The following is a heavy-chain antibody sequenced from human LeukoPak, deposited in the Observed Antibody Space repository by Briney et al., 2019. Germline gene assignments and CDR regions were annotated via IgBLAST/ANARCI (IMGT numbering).Heavy chain of an antibody. CDR1: GGAFSSYA. D-gene: IGHD2-2*01. CDR2: IIPIFGTA. J-gene: IGHJ4*02. CDR3: ARAPPVREVTVFDY. Sequence: SVKVSCKASGGAFSSYAISWVRQAPGQGLEWMGGIIPIFGTANYAQKFQGRVTITADKSTSTAYMELSSLRSEDTAVYYCARAPPVREVTVFDYWGQGTLVTVSS. V-gene: IGHV1-69*06.